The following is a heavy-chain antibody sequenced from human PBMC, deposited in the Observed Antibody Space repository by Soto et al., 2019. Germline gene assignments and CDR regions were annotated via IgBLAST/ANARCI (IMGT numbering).Heavy chain of an antibody. CDR3: ASSSGWYYAFDI. V-gene: IGHV1-18*01. D-gene: IGHD6-19*01. Sequence: ASVTVSCTTSGYTFSNYGITWVRQAPGQPLEWLGWISLYSDGTNYAQKFQGRVTITADESTSTAYMELSSLRSEDTAVYYCASSSGWYYAFDIWGQGTMVTVSS. CDR2: ISLYSDGT. J-gene: IGHJ3*02. CDR1: GYTFSNYG.